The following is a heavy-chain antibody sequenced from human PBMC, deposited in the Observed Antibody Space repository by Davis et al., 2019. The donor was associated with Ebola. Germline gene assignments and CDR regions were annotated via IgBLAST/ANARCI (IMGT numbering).Heavy chain of an antibody. V-gene: IGHV3-21*01. CDR1: GFTFSSYA. Sequence: GESLKISCAASGFTFSSYAMSWVRQAPGKGLEWVSSISSSSSYIYYADSVKGRFTISRDNAKNSLYLQMNSLRAEDTAVYYCARERAVTFFDYWGQGTLVTVSS. D-gene: IGHD4-17*01. CDR2: ISSSSSYI. J-gene: IGHJ4*02. CDR3: ARERAVTFFDY.